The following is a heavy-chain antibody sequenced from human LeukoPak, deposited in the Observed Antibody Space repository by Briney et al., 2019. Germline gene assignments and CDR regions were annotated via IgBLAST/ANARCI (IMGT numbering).Heavy chain of an antibody. V-gene: IGHV3-73*01. D-gene: IGHD5-18*01. Sequence: PGGSLRLSCAASGFTFSGSAMHWVRQASGKGLEWVGRIRSKANSYATAYAASVKGRFTISRDDSKNTAYLQMNSLKTEDTAVYYCTRDPPKAGVNSYGYPEDYYGMDVWGQGTTVTVSS. J-gene: IGHJ6*02. CDR3: TRDPPKAGVNSYGYPEDYYGMDV. CDR2: IRSKANSYAT. CDR1: GFTFSGSA.